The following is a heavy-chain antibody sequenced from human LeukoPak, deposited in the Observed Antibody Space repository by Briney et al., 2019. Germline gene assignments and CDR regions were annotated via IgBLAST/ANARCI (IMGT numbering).Heavy chain of an antibody. D-gene: IGHD2-2*01. J-gene: IGHJ4*02. CDR2: INHSGST. CDR3: ARGGLSTPSTH. Sequence: SETLSLTCAVYGGSFSGYYWSWIRQPPGKGLEWIGEINHSGSTNYNPSLKSRVTISVVTSKNQFSLKLSSVTAADTAVYYCARGGLSTPSTHWGQGTLVTVSS. V-gene: IGHV4-34*01. CDR1: GGSFSGYY.